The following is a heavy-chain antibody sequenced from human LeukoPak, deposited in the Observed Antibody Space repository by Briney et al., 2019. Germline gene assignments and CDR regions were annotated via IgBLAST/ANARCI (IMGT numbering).Heavy chain of an antibody. CDR1: GGSHSSYY. D-gene: IGHD2-15*01. V-gene: IGHV4-59*08. J-gene: IGHJ5*02. CDR3: ARTGYCSGGSCRLLHWFDP. Sequence: SETLSLTCTVSGGSHSSYYWSWIRQPPGKGLEWIGYIYYSGSTNYNPSLKSRVTISVDTSKNQFSLKLSSVTAADTAVYYCARTGYCSGGSCRLLHWFDPWGQGTLVTVSS. CDR2: IYYSGST.